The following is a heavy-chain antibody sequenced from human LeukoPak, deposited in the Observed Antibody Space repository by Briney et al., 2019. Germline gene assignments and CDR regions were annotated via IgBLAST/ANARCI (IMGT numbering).Heavy chain of an antibody. D-gene: IGHD5-18*01. CDR2: ISPTSGGT. J-gene: IGHJ6*03. V-gene: IGHV1-2*02. Sequence: ASVKVSCKASGYTFTSYAMNWVRQAPGQGLEGMGWISPTSGGTNYAQKFQDRVTMTRDTSISTAYMELSRLRSDDTAVYYCASCGYRDYYYYMDVWGKGTTVTVSS. CDR3: ASCGYRDYYYYMDV. CDR1: GYTFTSYA.